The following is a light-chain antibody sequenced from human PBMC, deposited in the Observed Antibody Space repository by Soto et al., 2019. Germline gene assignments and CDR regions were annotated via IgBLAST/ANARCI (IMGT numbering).Light chain of an antibody. CDR2: DAS. CDR3: QQYKNYPFT. Sequence: DIQMTQSPSSVSASVGDRVTITCRASQGVTRYLAWYQQNPGKAPKLLIYDASSLQSGVPSRFSGSESGAEFTLTISGLQPDDFATYYCQQYKNYPFTFGPGTKV. V-gene: IGKV1-12*01. CDR1: QGVTRY. J-gene: IGKJ3*01.